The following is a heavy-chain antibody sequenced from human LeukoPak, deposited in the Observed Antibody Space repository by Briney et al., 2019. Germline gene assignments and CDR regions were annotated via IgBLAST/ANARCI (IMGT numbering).Heavy chain of an antibody. J-gene: IGHJ4*02. Sequence: SQTLSLTFAISGDGVSSNSVAWNWIRQSPSRGLEWLGRTFYRSKWYNDYAVSVNSRITINPDASKNHFSLQLKSVTPEDTAVYYCARDLYCSSGSCSFDYWGQGTQVTVSS. CDR2: TFYRSKWYN. D-gene: IGHD2-15*01. V-gene: IGHV6-1*01. CDR1: GDGVSSNSVA. CDR3: ARDLYCSSGSCSFDY.